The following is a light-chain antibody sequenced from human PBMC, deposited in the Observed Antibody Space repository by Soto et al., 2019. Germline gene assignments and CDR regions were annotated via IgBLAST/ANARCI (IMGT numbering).Light chain of an antibody. Sequence: EVVMTQSPATLSVSPGERATLSCRASQSVRSNLAWYQQKPGQAPRLLIYGASTRVTAVPARFSGSELGTEFTLTISSLQSEDFGVYYCQQYGSSQLTFGGETKVDIK. J-gene: IGKJ4*01. CDR2: GAS. CDR3: QQYGSSQLT. CDR1: QSVRSN. V-gene: IGKV3-15*01.